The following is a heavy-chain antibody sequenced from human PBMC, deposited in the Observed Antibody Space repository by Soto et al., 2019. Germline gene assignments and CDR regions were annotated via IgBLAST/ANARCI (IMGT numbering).Heavy chain of an antibody. J-gene: IGHJ1*01. Sequence: SVKVSCKDTVGRFSSYAVSWVRQAPGQGLEWMGGIIPVFDTTYYAQKFQGRVTITADESSNTAYMELSRLTSEYTAMYYCARGGSGYVWFNEFWGQGTLVTVSS. CDR1: VGRFSSYA. D-gene: IGHD3-22*01. CDR3: ARGGSGYVWFNEF. CDR2: IIPVFDTT. V-gene: IGHV1-69*13.